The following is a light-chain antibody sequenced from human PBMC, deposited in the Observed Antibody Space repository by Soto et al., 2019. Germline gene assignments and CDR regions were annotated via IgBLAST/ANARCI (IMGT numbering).Light chain of an antibody. J-gene: IGKJ1*01. CDR1: QSISSW. CDR3: QQYKSHRRT. V-gene: IGKV1-5*03. CDR2: KAS. Sequence: DIQMTQSPSTLSASVGDRVTITCRASQSISSWLAWYQQKPGKAPKLLINKASSLESGVPSRFSGSGSGTEFTLTISSLHPDDLATYYCQQYKSHRRTFGQGTKVEIK.